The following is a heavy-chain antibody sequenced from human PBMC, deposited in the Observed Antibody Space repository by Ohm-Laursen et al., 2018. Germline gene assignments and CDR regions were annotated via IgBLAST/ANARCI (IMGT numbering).Heavy chain of an antibody. Sequence: RSLRLSCAASGFTFGSYGMHWVRQAPGRGLEWVAVIWYDGSDKYYADSVKGRFTISRDNSKNTLYLQMSSLRAEDTALYYCAKRGSSGYYGFDYWGQGTLVTVSS. V-gene: IGHV3-33*06. D-gene: IGHD3-22*01. CDR1: GFTFGSYG. CDR3: AKRGSSGYYGFDY. J-gene: IGHJ4*02. CDR2: IWYDGSDK.